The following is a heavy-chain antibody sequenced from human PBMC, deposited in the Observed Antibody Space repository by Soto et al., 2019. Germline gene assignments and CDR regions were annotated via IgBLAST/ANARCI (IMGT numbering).Heavy chain of an antibody. CDR3: AKDRRADNWNPYFDY. CDR1: GFTFSSYA. D-gene: IGHD1-20*01. CDR2: ISYDGSNK. J-gene: IGHJ4*02. V-gene: IGHV3-30*18. Sequence: GGSLRLSCAASGFTFSSYAMHWVRQAPGKGLEWVAVISYDGSNKYYADSVKGRFTISRDSSTNTLYLQMDSLTAEDTAVYFCAKDRRADNWNPYFDYWGQGTLVTVSS.